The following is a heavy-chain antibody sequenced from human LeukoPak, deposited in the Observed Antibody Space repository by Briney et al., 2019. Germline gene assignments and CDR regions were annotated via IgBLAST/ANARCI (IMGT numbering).Heavy chain of an antibody. J-gene: IGHJ4*02. D-gene: IGHD3-16*02. CDR2: ISSSSSTI. V-gene: IGHV3-48*04. CDR3: ARDGYYDYVWGSYRLPH. Sequence: GGSLRLSCAASGFTFSSYSMNWVRQAPGKGLEWVSYISSSSSTIYYADSVKGRFTISRDNAKNSLNLQMNSLRAEDTAVYYCARDGYYDYVWGSYRLPHWGQGTLVTVSS. CDR1: GFTFSSYS.